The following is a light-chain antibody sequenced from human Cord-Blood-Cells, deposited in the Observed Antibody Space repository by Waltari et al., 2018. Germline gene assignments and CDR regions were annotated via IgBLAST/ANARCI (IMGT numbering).Light chain of an antibody. Sequence: QSALTQPASVSGSPGQSITISCTGTSSDVGGYNYVSWYQQHPGKAPKLMIDDVSNRPSGFSNRFSGSNSCNTASLTISWLQAEDEADYYCSSYTSSSTLVFGGGTKLTVL. CDR3: SSYTSSSTLV. J-gene: IGLJ3*02. CDR1: SSDVGGYNY. V-gene: IGLV2-14*03. CDR2: DVS.